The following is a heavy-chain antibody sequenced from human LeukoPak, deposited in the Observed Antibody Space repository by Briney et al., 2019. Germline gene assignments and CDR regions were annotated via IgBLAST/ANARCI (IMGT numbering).Heavy chain of an antibody. J-gene: IGHJ5*02. CDR1: GFTFSSYW. CDR3: ARGGITIFGVVTNWFDP. Sequence: GGSLRLSCAASGFTFSSYWMRWVRQAPGKGLVWVSRINSDGSSTSYADSVKGRFTISRDNAKNTLYLQMNSLRAEDTAVYYCARGGITIFGVVTNWFDPWGQGTLVTVSS. D-gene: IGHD3-3*01. V-gene: IGHV3-74*01. CDR2: INSDGSST.